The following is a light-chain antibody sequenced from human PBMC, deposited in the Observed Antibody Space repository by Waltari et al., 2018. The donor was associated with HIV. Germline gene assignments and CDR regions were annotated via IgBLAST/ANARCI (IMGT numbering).Light chain of an antibody. CDR1: SSNIGRSY. CDR2: GSK. Sequence: QSVLTQPPSASGTPGQRVTISCSGSSSNIGRSYIYWYQQLPGTAPKLLIYGSKQGPSGVPDRFSGSKSGTSASLAISGLRSEDEADYYCAAWDDSLSGRVFGGGTKLTVL. J-gene: IGLJ3*02. V-gene: IGLV1-47*01. CDR3: AAWDDSLSGRV.